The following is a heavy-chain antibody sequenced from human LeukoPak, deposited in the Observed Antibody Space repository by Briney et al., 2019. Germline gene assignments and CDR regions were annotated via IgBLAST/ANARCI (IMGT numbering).Heavy chain of an antibody. D-gene: IGHD4-17*01. Sequence: PSETLSLTCAVYGGSFSDNYWSWIRLPPGKGLEWIGEINHSGSTNYSPSLRSRVTISVDTPKNQFSLNLRSVTAADTAVYYCASPTTVTTSAYRAFDIWGQGTMVTVSA. J-gene: IGHJ3*02. CDR3: ASPTTVTTSAYRAFDI. CDR2: INHSGST. CDR1: GGSFSDNY. V-gene: IGHV4-34*01.